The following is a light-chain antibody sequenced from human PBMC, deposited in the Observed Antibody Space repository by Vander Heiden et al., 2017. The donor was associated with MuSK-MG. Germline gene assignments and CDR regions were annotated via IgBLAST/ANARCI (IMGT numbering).Light chain of an antibody. J-gene: IGKJ1*01. CDR3: QQDNNCPRT. V-gene: IGKV3-15*01. Sequence: EIVMTQSPATLSVSPGERATLSCRASQSVSSNLVWYQQKPGQAPRLLIYGESTRATGIPARFSGSGSGTEFTLTISSLQPEDFAVYYCQQDNNCPRTFGQGTKVEIK. CDR2: GES. CDR1: QSVSSN.